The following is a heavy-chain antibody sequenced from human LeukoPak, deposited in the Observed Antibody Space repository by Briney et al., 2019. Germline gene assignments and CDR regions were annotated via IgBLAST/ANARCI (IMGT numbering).Heavy chain of an antibody. CDR2: ISHSGST. CDR3: ARGKDSSGYYYYYYMDV. J-gene: IGHJ6*03. V-gene: IGHV4-34*01. Sequence: SETLSLTCAVYGGSFSGYYWSWIRQPPGKGLEWIGEISHSGSTNYNPSLKSRVTISVDTSKNQFSLKLSSVTAADTAVYYCARGKDSSGYYYYYYMDVWGKGTTVTVSS. CDR1: GGSFSGYY. D-gene: IGHD3-22*01.